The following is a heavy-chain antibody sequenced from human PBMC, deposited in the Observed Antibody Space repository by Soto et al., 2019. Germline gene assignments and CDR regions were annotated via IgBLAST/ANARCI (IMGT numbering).Heavy chain of an antibody. CDR3: ARSQGSSTSLEIYYYYYYGMDV. Sequence: QVQLVQSGAEVKKPGSSVKVSCKASGGTFSSYAISWVRQAPGQGLEWMGGIIPISGTANYAQKFQGRVTIPADESKSTAYMELSSRRSEDTAVYYCARSQGSSTSLEIYYYYYYGMDVWGQGTTVTVSS. D-gene: IGHD2-2*01. J-gene: IGHJ6*02. CDR2: IIPISGTA. CDR1: GGTFSSYA. V-gene: IGHV1-69*01.